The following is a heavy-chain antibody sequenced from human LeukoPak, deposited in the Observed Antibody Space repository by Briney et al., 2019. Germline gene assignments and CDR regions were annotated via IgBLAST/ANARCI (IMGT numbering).Heavy chain of an antibody. J-gene: IGHJ5*02. V-gene: IGHV4-59*08. CDR1: GAFISSYH. D-gene: IGHD1-26*01. Sequence: PSETLSLTCTVSGAFISSYHWSWIRQPPGKGLEWIGYIYYSGSTNYNPSLKSRVTLSVDTSKNQFSLKLSSVTAADTAMYYCARIMVGATGDCWFEPWGQGTLVTVSS. CDR3: ARIMVGATGDCWFEP. CDR2: IYYSGST.